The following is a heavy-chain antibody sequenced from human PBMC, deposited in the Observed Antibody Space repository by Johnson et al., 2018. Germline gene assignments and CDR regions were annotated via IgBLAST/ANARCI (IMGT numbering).Heavy chain of an antibody. V-gene: IGHV3-33*01. CDR1: GFIFRNYG. D-gene: IGHD3-22*01. J-gene: IGHJ3*02. CDR2: IWYDGSNK. CDR3: ARVFGRDSSAREAFDI. Sequence: QVQLVQSGGGAVQPGRSLRLSCGASGFIFRNYGMHWVRQAPGKGLEWVAIIWYDGSNKYYADSVKGRFTISRDNSKNTLYLQMNSLRAEDTAVYYCARVFGRDSSAREAFDIWGQGTMVTVSS.